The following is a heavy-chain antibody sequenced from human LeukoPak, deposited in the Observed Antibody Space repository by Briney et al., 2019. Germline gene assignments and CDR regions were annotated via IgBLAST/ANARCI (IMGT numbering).Heavy chain of an antibody. CDR1: GYTFTSYY. Sequence: ASVKVSCKASGYTFTSYYMHWVRQAPGQGLEWVGIINPSGGSTSYAQKFQGRVTMTRDTSTSTVYMELSSLRSEDTAVYYCARDSRGYYDSSGYAHFDYWGQGTLVTVSS. J-gene: IGHJ4*02. V-gene: IGHV1-46*01. CDR2: INPSGGST. D-gene: IGHD3-22*01. CDR3: ARDSRGYYDSSGYAHFDY.